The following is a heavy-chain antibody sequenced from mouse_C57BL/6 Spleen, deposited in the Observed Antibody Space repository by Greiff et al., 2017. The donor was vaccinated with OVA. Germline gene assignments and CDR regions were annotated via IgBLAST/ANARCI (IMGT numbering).Heavy chain of an antibody. Sequence: QVQLQQPGAELVKPGASVKLSCKASGYTFTSYWMHWVKQRPGQGLEWIGMIHPNSGSTNYNEKFKSKATLTVDKSSSTAYMQLSSLTSEDSAVYYCAREPYYGSSYDYWGQGTTLTVSS. J-gene: IGHJ2*01. CDR1: GYTFTSYW. CDR2: IHPNSGST. CDR3: AREPYYGSSYDY. D-gene: IGHD1-1*01. V-gene: IGHV1-64*01.